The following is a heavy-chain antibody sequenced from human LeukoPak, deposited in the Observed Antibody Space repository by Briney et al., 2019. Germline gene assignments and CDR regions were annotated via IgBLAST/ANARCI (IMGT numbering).Heavy chain of an antibody. J-gene: IGHJ4*02. D-gene: IGHD6-6*01. Sequence: SETLSLTCAVYGGSFSGYYWSWIRQPPGKGLEWIGEINHSGSTNYNPSLKSRVTISVDTSKNQFSLKLSSVTAADTAVYYCARGWGSKGAARAFDYWGQGTLVTVSS. CDR1: GGSFSGYY. CDR2: INHSGST. CDR3: ARGWGSKGAARAFDY. V-gene: IGHV4-34*01.